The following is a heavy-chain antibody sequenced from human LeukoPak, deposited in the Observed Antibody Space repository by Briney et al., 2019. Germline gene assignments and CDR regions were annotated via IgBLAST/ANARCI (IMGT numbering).Heavy chain of an antibody. CDR1: GYSFTTYW. D-gene: IGHD4-17*01. V-gene: IGHV5-51*01. CDR2: IYPGDSDT. J-gene: IGHJ4*02. CDR3: ARRDPTTVTAFDY. Sequence: GESLKISCKGSGYSFTTYWIGWVRQVPGKGLEWMGIIYPGDSDTRYGPSLQGQVTISADKSISTAYLQWSSLKASDTAIYYCARRDPTTVTAFDYWGQGTLVTVSS.